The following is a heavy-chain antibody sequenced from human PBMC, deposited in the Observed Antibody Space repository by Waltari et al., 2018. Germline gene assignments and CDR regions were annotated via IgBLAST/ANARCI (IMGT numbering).Heavy chain of an antibody. V-gene: IGHV3-48*03. D-gene: IGHD1-7*01. CDR2: ISATGTT. CDR3: VEDDATWNYGH. J-gene: IGHJ4*02. Sequence: EVQLVESGGGLVQPGGSLRLSCAASGFPFSSYELNWVRQAPGKGLEWVSYISATGTTYYAESVKGRFTISRDNAKNSLYLQMNSLRAEDTAVYYCVEDDATWNYGHWGRGTLVTVSS. CDR1: GFPFSSYE.